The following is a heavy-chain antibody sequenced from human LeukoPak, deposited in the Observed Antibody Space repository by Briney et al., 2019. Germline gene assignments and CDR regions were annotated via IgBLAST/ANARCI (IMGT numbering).Heavy chain of an antibody. CDR3: ARDMTRAVPIPGTYSYAYAMDV. V-gene: IGHV4-59*01. Sequence: PSETLSLTCTVSGGSISSYFWNWIRQSPGKGLEWGGYVYYRGSTNYNPSLKSRVTISVDTSKNQFSLELRSVTAADPGVYYCARDMTRAVPIPGTYSYAYAMDVWRQGTTVTVSS. D-gene: IGHD6-13*01. J-gene: IGHJ6*02. CDR2: VYYRGST. CDR1: GGSISSYF.